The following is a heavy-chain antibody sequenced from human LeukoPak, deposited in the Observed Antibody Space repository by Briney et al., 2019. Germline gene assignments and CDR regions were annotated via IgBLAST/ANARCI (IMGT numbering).Heavy chain of an antibody. V-gene: IGHV4-61*01. Sequence: SETLSLTCTVSGGSVSSGSYYWSWIRQPPGKGLEWIGYIFYSGRTKYNPSLKSRVTISEDTSKNQFSLKLSSVTAADTAVYYCAREGTNDGFDIWGQGTMVTVSS. J-gene: IGHJ3*02. CDR3: AREGTNDGFDI. D-gene: IGHD1-7*01. CDR2: IFYSGRT. CDR1: GGSVSSGSYY.